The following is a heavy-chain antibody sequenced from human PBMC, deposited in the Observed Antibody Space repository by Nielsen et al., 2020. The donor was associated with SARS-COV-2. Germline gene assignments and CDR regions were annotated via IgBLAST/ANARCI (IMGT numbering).Heavy chain of an antibody. CDR2: ITPIGGTT. Sequence: ASVKVSCKASGYTFTNYYMHWVRRAPGQGLEWVGIITPIGGTTAYARRFQGRVTMTRDTSTSTVYMLLSSLRSDDTAVYYCAREWDDYDSSAYDYWGQGTLVTVSS. CDR1: GYTFTNYY. V-gene: IGHV1-46*01. J-gene: IGHJ4*02. CDR3: AREWDDYDSSAYDY. D-gene: IGHD3-22*01.